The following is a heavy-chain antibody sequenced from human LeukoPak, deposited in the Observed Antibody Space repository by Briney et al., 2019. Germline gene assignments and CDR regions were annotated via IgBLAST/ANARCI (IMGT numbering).Heavy chain of an antibody. J-gene: IGHJ6*02. V-gene: IGHV4-59*01. CDR1: GGSISTYY. Sequence: SETLSLTCTVSGGSISTYYWSWIRQPPGKGLEWIGYIYGSGTTNYNPSVKSRVTISVDMSETQFSLKLSSVTAADTAVYYCATWVTSGYYALDVWGQGTTVIVSS. CDR2: IYGSGTT. D-gene: IGHD2-21*02. CDR3: ATWVTSGYYALDV.